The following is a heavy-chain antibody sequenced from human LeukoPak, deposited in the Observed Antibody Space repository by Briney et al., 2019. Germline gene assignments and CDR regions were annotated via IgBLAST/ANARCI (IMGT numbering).Heavy chain of an antibody. V-gene: IGHV1-69*13. Sequence: ASVKVSCKASGGTFSSYAISWVRQAPGQGLEWMGGIIPIFGTANYAQKFQGRVTITADESTSTAYMELSSLRSEDTAVYYCARVGYCSGGSCYADNYYYYMDVWGKGTTVTISS. CDR2: IIPIFGTA. CDR3: ARVGYCSGGSCYADNYYYYMDV. CDR1: GGTFSSYA. D-gene: IGHD2-15*01. J-gene: IGHJ6*03.